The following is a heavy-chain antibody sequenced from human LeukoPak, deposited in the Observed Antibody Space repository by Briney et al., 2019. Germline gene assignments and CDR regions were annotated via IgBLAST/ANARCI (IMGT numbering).Heavy chain of an antibody. CDR1: GGSISSYY. V-gene: IGHV4-34*01. J-gene: IGHJ4*02. CDR3: AAAPRGSGYYFDY. CDR2: INHSGST. Sequence: SETLSLTCTVSGGSISSYYWSWIRQPPGKGLEWIGEINHSGSTNYNPSLKSRVTISVDTSKNQFSLKLSSVTAADTAVYYCAAAPRGSGYYFDYWGQGTLVSVSS. D-gene: IGHD3-10*01.